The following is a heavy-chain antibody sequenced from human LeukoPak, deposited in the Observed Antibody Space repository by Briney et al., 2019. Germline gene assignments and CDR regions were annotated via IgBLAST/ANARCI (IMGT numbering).Heavy chain of an antibody. J-gene: IGHJ4*02. CDR3: ARAGVDYYDSSDYYYPWY. V-gene: IGHV3-48*03. Sequence: GGSPRLSCAASGFTFSSFEMNWVRQAPGKGLEWVSYISRSGNTIYYADSVKGRFTISRDNAKNSLYLQMNNLRAEDTAVYYCARAGVDYYDSSDYYYPWYWGQGTLVTVSS. CDR2: ISRSGNTI. D-gene: IGHD3-22*01. CDR1: GFTFSSFE.